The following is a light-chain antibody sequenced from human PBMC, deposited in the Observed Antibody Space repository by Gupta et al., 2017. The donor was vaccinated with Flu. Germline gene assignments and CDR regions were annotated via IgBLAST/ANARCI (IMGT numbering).Light chain of an antibody. CDR3: QQYGSSSGLT. V-gene: IGKV3-20*01. J-gene: IGKJ4*01. CDR1: QSVTTTY. CDR2: DAS. Sequence: TLSLSPGESATLSCRASQSVTTTYLAWYQQRPGQSPRLLIYDASTRAAGIPDRFSGSGSGTDFTLTISRRESEDFGLYYCQQYGSSSGLTFGGGTKVEI.